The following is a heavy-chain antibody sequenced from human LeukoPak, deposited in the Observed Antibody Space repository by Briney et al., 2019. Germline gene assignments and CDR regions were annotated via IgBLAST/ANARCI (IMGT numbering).Heavy chain of an antibody. CDR3: ARLSRNSGSYFLGY. V-gene: IGHV4-59*08. CDR1: GGSLSSYY. J-gene: IGHJ4*02. CDR2: IYYSGST. Sequence: SETLSLTCTVSGGSLSSYYWSWIRQPPGKGLEWIGYIYYSGSTNYNPSLKSRVTISVDTSKNQFSLKLSSLTAADTAVYYCARLSRNSGSYFLGYWGQGTLVTVSS. D-gene: IGHD1-26*01.